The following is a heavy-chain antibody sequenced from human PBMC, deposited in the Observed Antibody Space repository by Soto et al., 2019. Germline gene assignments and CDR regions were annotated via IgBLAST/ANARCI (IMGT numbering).Heavy chain of an antibody. CDR3: ARADGDTVLWFGELSLLKDYNPMDV. CDR1: GFTLSDYF. CDR2: ISSGGSTI. J-gene: IGHJ6*02. D-gene: IGHD3-10*01. V-gene: IGHV3-11*01. Sequence: QVHLVESGGGLVKPGGSLRLSCATSGFTLSDYFMSWIRQAPGKGLEWVSYISSGGSTIYYADSVKGRFTVSRDNAKNSLYLQMNSLRAEDTAVYYCARADGDTVLWFGELSLLKDYNPMDVWGQGATVTVSS.